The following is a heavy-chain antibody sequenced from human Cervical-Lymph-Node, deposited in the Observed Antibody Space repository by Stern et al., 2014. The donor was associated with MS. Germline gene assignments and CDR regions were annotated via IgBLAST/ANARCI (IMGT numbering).Heavy chain of an antibody. V-gene: IGHV1-8*01. CDR1: GYTFTSDD. Sequence: VQLVESGAEVKKPGASVKVSCKASGYTFTSDDINWVRQASGQGLEWMGWMNPDSGDTGYAQKFQGRLTITRDTSISTAYMELTTLRSDDTAVYYCTKAWDSWGQGTLVTVSS. CDR3: TKAWDS. CDR2: MNPDSGDT. J-gene: IGHJ4*02.